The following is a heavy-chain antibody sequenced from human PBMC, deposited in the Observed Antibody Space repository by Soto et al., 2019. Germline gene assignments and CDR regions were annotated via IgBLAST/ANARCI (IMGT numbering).Heavy chain of an antibody. CDR3: AGQGALDYYFDY. CDR2: INHSGST. CDR1: GGSFSGYY. J-gene: IGHJ4*02. V-gene: IGHV4-34*01. D-gene: IGHD3-16*01. Sequence: PAETLSLTCAVYGGSFSGYYWSWIRQPPGKGLEWIGEINHSGSTNYNPSLKSRVTISVYTSKNQFSLKLSSVTAADTAVYYCAGQGALDYYFDYWGQGNMVIVSA.